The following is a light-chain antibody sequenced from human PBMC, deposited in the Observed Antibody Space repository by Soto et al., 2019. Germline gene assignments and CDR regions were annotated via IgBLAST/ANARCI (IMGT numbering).Light chain of an antibody. CDR3: KQYNNGTTWT. CDR2: GAS. CDR1: QSVSSN. Sequence: EIVMTQSPATLSVSPGEIATLSCRASQSVSSNLARYQQKPGQAPRLLIYGASTRATGIPARISGSGSRTEFTLTNSRLQHEDFAVNYSKQYNNGTTWTFGQGNKVYIK. J-gene: IGKJ1*01. V-gene: IGKV3-15*01.